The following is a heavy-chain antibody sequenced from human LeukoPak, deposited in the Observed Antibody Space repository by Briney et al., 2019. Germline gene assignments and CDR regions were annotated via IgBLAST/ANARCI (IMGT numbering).Heavy chain of an antibody. D-gene: IGHD4-17*01. CDR1: VYSISSGYY. Sequence: SETLSLTCTVSVYSISSGYYWGWIRQPPGKGLEWIGNIYHSGTTYYNPSLKSRVTISVDTTKNQFSLKLNSVTAADTAGYFYARASTVTTGVDEYWGQGALVTVSS. CDR3: ARASTVTTGVDEY. V-gene: IGHV4-38-2*02. CDR2: IYHSGTT. J-gene: IGHJ4*02.